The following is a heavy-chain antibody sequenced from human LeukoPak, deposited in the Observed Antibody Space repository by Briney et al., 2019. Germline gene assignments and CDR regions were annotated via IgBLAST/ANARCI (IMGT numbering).Heavy chain of an antibody. CDR1: GFTFSNFW. Sequence: GGSLRLSCAASGFTFSNFWMSWVRQAPGKGLEWVANIRQDASEKYYVDSVKGRFSISRDNAKNSLYLQMNSLRAEDTAVYYCARDSSSWYSYWGRGTLVTVSS. V-gene: IGHV3-7*01. CDR3: ARDSSSWYSY. J-gene: IGHJ4*02. CDR2: IRQDASEK. D-gene: IGHD6-13*01.